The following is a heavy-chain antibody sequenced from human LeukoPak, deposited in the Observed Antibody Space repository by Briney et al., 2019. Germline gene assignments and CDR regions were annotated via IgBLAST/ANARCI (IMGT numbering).Heavy chain of an antibody. CDR1: GYTFTGYY. V-gene: IGHV1-2*04. Sequence: ASVQVSCQASGYTFTGYYMHWVRQAHGQGLEWMGWINPNSGGTNYAQNFQGWVTMPRDTSISTAYMELSRLRSDDTAVYYCARGAPYYYGSGTPVSHFDYWGQGTLVTVSS. CDR3: ARGAPYYYGSGTPVSHFDY. CDR2: INPNSGGT. D-gene: IGHD3-10*01. J-gene: IGHJ4*02.